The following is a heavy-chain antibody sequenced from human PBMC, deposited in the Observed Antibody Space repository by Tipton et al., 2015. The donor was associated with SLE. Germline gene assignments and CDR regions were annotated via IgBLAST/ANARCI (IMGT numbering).Heavy chain of an antibody. D-gene: IGHD3-10*01. CDR3: ARHRFGFRAFDY. J-gene: IGHJ4*02. Sequence: GSLRLSCAASGFTFSSFEMNWVRQAPGKGLEWVSYISTGGTIFYYADSVKGRFTISRDNAKNSLYLQMNNLRAEDTAVYFCARHRFGFRAFDYWGQGSLVTVSS. CDR1: GFTFSSFE. V-gene: IGHV3-48*03. CDR2: ISTGGTIF.